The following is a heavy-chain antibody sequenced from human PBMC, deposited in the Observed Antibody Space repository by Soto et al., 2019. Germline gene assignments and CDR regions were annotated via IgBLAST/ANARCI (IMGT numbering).Heavy chain of an antibody. V-gene: IGHV1-2*02. D-gene: IGHD6-6*01. CDR2: INPNSGGT. CDR1: GYTFTGYY. Sequence: ASVKVSCKASGYTFTGYYTHWVRQAPGQGLEWMGWINPNSGGTNYAQKFQGRVTMTRDTSISTAYMELSRLRSDDTAVYYCANLEYSSSSNDYCGQGTLVTVSS. J-gene: IGHJ4*02. CDR3: ANLEYSSSSNDY.